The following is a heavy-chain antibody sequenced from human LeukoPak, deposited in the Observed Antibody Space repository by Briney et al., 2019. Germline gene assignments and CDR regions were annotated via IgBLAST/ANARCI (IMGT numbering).Heavy chain of an antibody. J-gene: IGHJ3*02. CDR1: GFTFNNYA. CDR3: AKDDNSAWNHAFDI. V-gene: IGHV3-23*01. CDR2: LIGSGRTT. D-gene: IGHD4-11*01. Sequence: GGSLRLSCAASGFTFNNYAMNWVRQAPGKGLEWASSLIGSGRTTYYADSVEGRFTISRDNSKNTLYLRMDSLRVDDTAVYYCAKDDNSAWNHAFDIWGQGTVVTVSS.